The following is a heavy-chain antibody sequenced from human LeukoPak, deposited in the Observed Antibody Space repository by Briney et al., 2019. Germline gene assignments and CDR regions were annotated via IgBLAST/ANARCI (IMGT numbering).Heavy chain of an antibody. CDR2: ISNEGSKK. CDR1: GFTFSRYG. Sequence: PGGSLRLSCAASGFTFSRYGMHWVRQAPGKGLEWVAVISNEGSKKYYADSVKGRFTISRDNSKNTLYLQMNSLRAEDTAVYYCAKTNYYDSSPVDYWGQGTLVTVSS. CDR3: AKTNYYDSSPVDY. J-gene: IGHJ4*02. D-gene: IGHD3-22*01. V-gene: IGHV3-30*18.